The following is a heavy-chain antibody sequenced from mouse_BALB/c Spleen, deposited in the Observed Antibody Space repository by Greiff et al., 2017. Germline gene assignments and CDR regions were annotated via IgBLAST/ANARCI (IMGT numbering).Heavy chain of an antibody. CDR3: ASSSITTATSSAMDY. D-gene: IGHD1-2*01. CDR1: GFTFSSFG. J-gene: IGHJ4*01. CDR2: ISSGSSTI. Sequence: EVKVVESGGGLVQPGGSRKLSCAASGFTFSSFGMHWVRQAPEKGLEWVAYISSGSSTIYYADTVKGRCTISRDNPKNTLFLQMTSLRSEATAMYYCASSSITTATSSAMDYWGQGTSVTVSS. V-gene: IGHV5-17*02.